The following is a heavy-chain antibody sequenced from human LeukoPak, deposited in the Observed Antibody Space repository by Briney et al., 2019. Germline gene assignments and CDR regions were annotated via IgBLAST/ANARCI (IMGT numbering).Heavy chain of an antibody. CDR3: ARGPVVVAATPSDHYFDY. V-gene: IGHV4-31*03. CDR2: IYYSGST. J-gene: IGHJ4*02. Sequence: SETLSLTCTVSGGSISSGGYYWSWIRQHPGKGLEWIGYIYYSGSTYYNPSLKSRVTISVDTSKNQFSLKLSSVTAADTAVYYCARGPVVVAATPSDHYFDYWGQGTLVTVSS. D-gene: IGHD2-15*01. CDR1: GGSISSGGYY.